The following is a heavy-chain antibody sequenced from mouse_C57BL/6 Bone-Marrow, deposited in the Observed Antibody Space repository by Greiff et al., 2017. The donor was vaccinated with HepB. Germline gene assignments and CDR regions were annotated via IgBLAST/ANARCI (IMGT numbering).Heavy chain of an antibody. CDR2: IDPSDSYT. Sequence: LQQPGAELVMPGASVKLSCKASGYTFTSYWMHWVKQRPGQGLEWIGEIDPSDSYTNYNQKFKGKSTLTVDKSSSTAYMQLSSLTSEDSAVYYCARWGWLLPFDYWGQGTTLTVSS. CDR3: ARWGWLLPFDY. V-gene: IGHV1-69*01. CDR1: GYTFTSYW. J-gene: IGHJ2*01. D-gene: IGHD2-3*01.